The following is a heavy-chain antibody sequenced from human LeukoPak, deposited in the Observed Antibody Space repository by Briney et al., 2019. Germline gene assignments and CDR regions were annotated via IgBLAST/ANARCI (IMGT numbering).Heavy chain of an antibody. D-gene: IGHD2-8*01. CDR1: GYTFTGPY. J-gene: IGHJ4*02. CDR2: INPNSGGT. V-gene: IGHV1-2*02. CDR3: ARVEYCTRGVCINYDL. Sequence: ASLKVSCKASGYTFTGPYIHWMRQAPGQGLEWMGWINPNSGGTKHEQKFQGRITMTRYTSTSTAYMDLSGLRPDDTAAYYCARVEYCTRGVCINYDLWGQGTLVTVSS.